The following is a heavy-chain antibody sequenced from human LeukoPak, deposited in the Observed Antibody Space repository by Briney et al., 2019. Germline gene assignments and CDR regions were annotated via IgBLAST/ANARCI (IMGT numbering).Heavy chain of an antibody. CDR1: GGTFSSYT. CDR3: AREDFGVVIHNWFDP. Sequence: SVKVSCKASGGTFSSYTISWVRQAPGQGLEWMGRIIPLLGIANYAQKFQGRVTITADKSTSTAYMELSSLRSEDTAVYYCAREDFGVVIHNWFDPWGQGTLVTVSS. V-gene: IGHV1-69*04. J-gene: IGHJ5*02. D-gene: IGHD3-3*01. CDR2: IIPLLGIA.